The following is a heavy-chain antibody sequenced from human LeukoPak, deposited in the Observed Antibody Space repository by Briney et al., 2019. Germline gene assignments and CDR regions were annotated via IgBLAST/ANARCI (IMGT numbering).Heavy chain of an antibody. CDR3: AKDAIQLWLREYYFDY. D-gene: IGHD5-18*01. Sequence: GGSLGLSCAASGFTFDDYAMHWVRQAPGKGLEWVSPISGDGGSTYYADSVKGRFTISRDNSKNSLYLQMNSLRTEDTALYYCAKDAIQLWLREYYFDYWGQGTLVTVSS. CDR2: ISGDGGST. V-gene: IGHV3-43*02. CDR1: GFTFDDYA. J-gene: IGHJ4*02.